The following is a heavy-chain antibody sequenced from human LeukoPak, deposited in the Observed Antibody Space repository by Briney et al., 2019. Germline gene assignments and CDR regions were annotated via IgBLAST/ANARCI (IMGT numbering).Heavy chain of an antibody. J-gene: IGHJ4*02. D-gene: IGHD1-1*01. CDR1: GFTFGVYP. V-gene: IGHV3-48*01. CDR3: ARDHNWAFDF. Sequence: GGSLRLSCAASGFTFGVYPMNWVRQAPGKGLEWLSNIRDSGAEMYYADSMKGRFTITRDNAKNSLYLQMDGLRVEDTAVYFCARDHNWAFDFWGQGTLVTVSS. CDR2: IRDSGAEM.